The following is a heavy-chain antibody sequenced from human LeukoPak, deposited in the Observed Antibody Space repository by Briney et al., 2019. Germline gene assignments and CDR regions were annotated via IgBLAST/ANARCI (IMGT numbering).Heavy chain of an antibody. CDR1: GFTFSSYS. V-gene: IGHV3-21*01. Sequence: GGSLRLSCAASGFTFSSYSMNWVRQAPGKGLEWVSSISSSSTSYIYYADSVKGRFTTSRDNAKNSLYLQMNSLRAEDTAVYYCARDLLMVPAATSFDYWGQGTLVTVSS. J-gene: IGHJ4*02. CDR3: ARDLLMVPAATSFDY. CDR2: ISSSSTSYI. D-gene: IGHD2-2*01.